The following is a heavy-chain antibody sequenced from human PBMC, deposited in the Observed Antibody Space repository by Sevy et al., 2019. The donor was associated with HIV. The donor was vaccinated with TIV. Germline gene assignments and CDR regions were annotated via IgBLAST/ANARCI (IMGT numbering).Heavy chain of an antibody. D-gene: IGHD2-8*01. CDR2: LSFGGGEI. J-gene: IGHJ4*02. CDR3: AREGCTKPHDY. CDR1: GFTFSKYS. Sequence: GWSLRLSCAASGFTFSKYSMSWVRQPPGKGLEWVSILSFGGGEINYADSVKGRFTISRNNSKSSVYLQMNNLRPEDTAAYYCAREGCTKPHDYWGQGTLVTVSS. V-gene: IGHV3-23*01.